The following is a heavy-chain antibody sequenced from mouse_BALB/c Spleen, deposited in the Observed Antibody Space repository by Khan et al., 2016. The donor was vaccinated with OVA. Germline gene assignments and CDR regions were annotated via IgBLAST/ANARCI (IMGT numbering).Heavy chain of an antibody. CDR3: ARHGSTSWFAY. Sequence: EVQLQESGPELMKPGASVKISCKASGYSFSTYYIHWVTRSHGKTLEWIGYIDPFNGGTTYNPNFKGKATLNVDKSSSTAFLHLTSLASVGTAGYYCARHGSTSWFAYGGQGTRVTVSA. V-gene: IGHV1S135*01. CDR1: GYSFSTYY. J-gene: IGHJ3*01. D-gene: IGHD1-1*01. CDR2: IDPFNGGT.